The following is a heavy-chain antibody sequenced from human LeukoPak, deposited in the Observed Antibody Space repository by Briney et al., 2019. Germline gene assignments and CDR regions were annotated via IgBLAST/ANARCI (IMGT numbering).Heavy chain of an antibody. Sequence: PGGSLRLSCAVSGFTFRRSAMTWVPQAPGKGLEWVSLISSSGNNAYYADSVKGRFTISRDNSKNTLSLQMNSLRVEDTAIYYWARDIQLSTWGLGTRVTVSS. D-gene: IGHD5-18*01. V-gene: IGHV3-23*01. CDR2: ISSSGNNA. CDR3: ARDIQLST. CDR1: GFTFRRSA. J-gene: IGHJ3*01.